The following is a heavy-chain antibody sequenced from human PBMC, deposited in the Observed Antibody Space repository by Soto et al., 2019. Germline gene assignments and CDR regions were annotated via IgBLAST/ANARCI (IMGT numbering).Heavy chain of an antibody. V-gene: IGHV3-13*01. Sequence: GGSLRLSCAASGFTFSSYDMHWVRQATGKGLEWVSAIGTAGDTYYPGSVKGRFTISRENAKNSLYLQMNSLRAVDTAVYYCARDFWNYYYYGMDVWGQGTTVTVSS. D-gene: IGHD1-1*01. CDR2: IGTAGDT. CDR1: GFTFSSYD. J-gene: IGHJ6*02. CDR3: ARDFWNYYYYGMDV.